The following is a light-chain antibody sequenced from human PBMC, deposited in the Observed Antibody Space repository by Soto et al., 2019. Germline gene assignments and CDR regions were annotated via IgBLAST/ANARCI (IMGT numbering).Light chain of an antibody. CDR2: EVS. V-gene: IGLV2-14*01. CDR3: SSYVNYNTFVV. J-gene: IGLJ2*01. CDR1: SRDVGGYNY. Sequence: QSALTQPASVSGSPGQSITISCTGTSRDVGGYNYVSWHQQHPGKAHKVIITEVSNRPSGVSNRFSGSKSGNTASLTISGLQAEDEADYYCSSYVNYNTFVVFGGGTKLTVL.